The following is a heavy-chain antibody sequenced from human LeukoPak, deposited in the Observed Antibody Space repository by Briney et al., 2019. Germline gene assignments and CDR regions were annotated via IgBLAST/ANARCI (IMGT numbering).Heavy chain of an antibody. V-gene: IGHV3-7*04. CDR2: IKQDGSEK. J-gene: IGHJ4*02. Sequence: GGSLRLSCVASGFIFSTYGLHWVRQSPGKGLEWVANIKQDGSEKYYVDSVKGRFTISRDNAKNSLYLQMNSLRAEDTAVYYCARGPTRANSSDFWGQGTLVTVSS. D-gene: IGHD2/OR15-2a*01. CDR1: GFIFSTYG. CDR3: ARGPTRANSSDF.